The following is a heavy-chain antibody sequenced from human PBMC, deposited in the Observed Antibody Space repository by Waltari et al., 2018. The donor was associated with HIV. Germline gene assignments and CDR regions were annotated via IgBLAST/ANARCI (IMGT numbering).Heavy chain of an antibody. Sequence: QLQLQESGPGLVKPSETLSLTCTVSGGPISSSSCYGGWIRQPPGRGMEWYGSIYYSGSTYYNPSLKSRVTISVDTSKNQFSLKLSSVTAADTAVYYCARERGKHRVGAKSGMDVWGQGTTVTVSS. V-gene: IGHV4-39*07. CDR3: ARERGKHRVGAKSGMDV. CDR1: GGPISSSSCY. J-gene: IGHJ6*02. CDR2: IYYSGST. D-gene: IGHD1-26*01.